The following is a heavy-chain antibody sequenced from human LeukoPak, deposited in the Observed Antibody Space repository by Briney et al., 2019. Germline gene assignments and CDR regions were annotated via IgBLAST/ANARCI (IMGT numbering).Heavy chain of an antibody. CDR3: ARLVDYDNSGDPDIFDI. Sequence: AETLSLTCTVSGGSIRSYYWSWIRQPPGKGPEWIGSINYSGRTKYNPSLQSRVTISLDTSKNLFSLQLISVTAADTAGYYCARLVDYDNSGDPDIFDIWGQGTMVTVSS. J-gene: IGHJ3*02. CDR2: INYSGRT. CDR1: GGSIRSYY. D-gene: IGHD3-22*01. V-gene: IGHV4-59*01.